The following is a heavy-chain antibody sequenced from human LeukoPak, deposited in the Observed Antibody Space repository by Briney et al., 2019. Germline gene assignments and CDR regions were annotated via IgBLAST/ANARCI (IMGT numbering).Heavy chain of an antibody. D-gene: IGHD3-10*01. V-gene: IGHV3-23*01. CDR3: AKPRAMRTGVGRYFDL. Sequence: GRSLRLSCAASGFTFTSYAMSWIRQAPGKGLERVAAIRAGGENTYYADSVKGRFTISRDNSKNTLYLQMNSLRAEDTATYYCAKPRAMRTGVGRYFDLWGRGTLVTVSS. J-gene: IGHJ2*01. CDR2: IRAGGENT. CDR1: GFTFTSYA.